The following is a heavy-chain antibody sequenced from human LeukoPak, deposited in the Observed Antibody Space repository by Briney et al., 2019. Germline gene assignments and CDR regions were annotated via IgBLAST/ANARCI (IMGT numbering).Heavy chain of an antibody. D-gene: IGHD6-19*01. Sequence: GGSPRLSCAASGFTFNNYWMTWVRQAPGKGLEWVANIKPDGSEKYYVDSVKGRFTISRDNAENSLYLQMNSLRVEDTAIYYCAGPYSSGTPFDYWGQGTLVTVSS. CDR1: GFTFNNYW. J-gene: IGHJ4*02. CDR3: AGPYSSGTPFDY. CDR2: IKPDGSEK. V-gene: IGHV3-7*01.